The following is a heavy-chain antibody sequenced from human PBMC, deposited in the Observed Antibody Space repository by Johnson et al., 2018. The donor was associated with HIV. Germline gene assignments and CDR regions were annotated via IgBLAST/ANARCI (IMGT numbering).Heavy chain of an antibody. CDR2: IKQDGSEK. J-gene: IGHJ3*02. CDR1: GITFSSYW. D-gene: IGHD2-15*01. Sequence: VQLVESGGGLVQPGGSLRLSCAASGITFSSYWMSWVRQAPGKGLEWVANIKQDGSEKYYVDSVKGRFTISRDDSINTVYLQMNSLKSEDMAVYYCTTGDCSGGSCHAFDIWGQGTMVTVSS. CDR3: TTGDCSGGSCHAFDI. V-gene: IGHV3-7*05.